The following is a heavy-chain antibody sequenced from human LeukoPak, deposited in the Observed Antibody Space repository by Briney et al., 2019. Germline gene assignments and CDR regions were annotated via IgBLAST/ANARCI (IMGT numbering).Heavy chain of an antibody. D-gene: IGHD2-21*01. Sequence: ASVKVSCKSSGYTFTDYFVHWVRQAPGQRPGWMGWIKAGNGNTKYSQRFQGRVAITRDTSASTVYMELTGLRAEDTAVYFCARDPGDGFILFLDYWGQGSLVTVSS. CDR2: IKAGNGNT. CDR3: ARDPGDGFILFLDY. J-gene: IGHJ4*02. CDR1: GYTFTDYF. V-gene: IGHV1-3*01.